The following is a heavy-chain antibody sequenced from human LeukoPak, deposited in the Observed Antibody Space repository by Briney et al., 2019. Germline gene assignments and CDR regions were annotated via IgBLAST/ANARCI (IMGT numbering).Heavy chain of an antibody. V-gene: IGHV3-23*01. J-gene: IGHJ4*02. CDR1: VFTFSSYV. Sequence: GGSLRLSCAASVFTFSSYVMSWVRQAPGKGLEWVSAITGSGGGTHYADSVKGRFTISRDNSKNTLYLQMNSLRAEDTAVYYCAKFVGDCSSTSCPIDSWGQGTLVTVSS. CDR3: AKFVGDCSSTSCPIDS. D-gene: IGHD2-2*01. CDR2: ITGSGGGT.